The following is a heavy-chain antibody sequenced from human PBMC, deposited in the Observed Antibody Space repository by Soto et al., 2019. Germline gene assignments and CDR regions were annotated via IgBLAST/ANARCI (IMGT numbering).Heavy chain of an antibody. V-gene: IGHV1-46*03. CDR2: INPSGGST. CDR3: ARDISSIAARGGIDY. J-gene: IGHJ4*02. D-gene: IGHD6-6*01. Sequence: ASVKVSCKASGYTFTSYYMHWVRQAPGQGLEWMGIINPSGGSTSYAQKFQGRVTMTRDTSTSTVYMELSSLRSEDTAGYYCARDISSIAARGGIDYWGQGTLVTVSS. CDR1: GYTFTSYY.